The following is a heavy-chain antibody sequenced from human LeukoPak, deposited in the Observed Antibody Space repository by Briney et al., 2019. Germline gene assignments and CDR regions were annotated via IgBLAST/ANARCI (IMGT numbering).Heavy chain of an antibody. J-gene: IGHJ4*02. CDR2: ISGSGGST. CDR3: AKGYSSSWYAGWFDY. Sequence: GGSLRLSCAASGFTFSSYAMSWARQAPGKGLEWVPAISGSGGSTYYADSVKGRFTISRDNSKNTLYLQMNSLRAEDTAVYYCAKGYSSSWYAGWFDYWGQGTLVTVSS. D-gene: IGHD6-13*01. V-gene: IGHV3-23*01. CDR1: GFTFSSYA.